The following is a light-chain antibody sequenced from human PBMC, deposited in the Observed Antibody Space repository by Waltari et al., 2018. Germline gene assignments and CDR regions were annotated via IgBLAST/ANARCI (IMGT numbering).Light chain of an antibody. CDR1: QTVLNNSNNKNY. CDR3: QQHYSNPFT. CDR2: WAS. V-gene: IGKV4-1*01. J-gene: IGKJ3*01. Sequence: IVMTQSPDSLAFSLAGRATINCKSSQTVLNNSNNKNYLTWYQQKPGQPPKLLIYWASTRESGVPDRFSGSGYGTDFTLTISSLQAEDVAVYYCQQHYSNPFTFGPGTKVDIK.